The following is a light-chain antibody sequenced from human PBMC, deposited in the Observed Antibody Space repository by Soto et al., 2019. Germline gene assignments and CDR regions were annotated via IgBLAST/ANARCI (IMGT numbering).Light chain of an antibody. CDR2: GGC. CDR3: RQYNDWAT. CDR1: QSVSTR. Sequence: EIVMTQSPATLSVSPGERATLFCRASQSVSTRLAWYQQKPGLAPRLLIYGGCTRATRISARFSGSGSGTEFTLTSSGMKYEDFAVYYCRQYNDWATFGGGTKVEIK. J-gene: IGKJ4*01. V-gene: IGKV3-15*01.